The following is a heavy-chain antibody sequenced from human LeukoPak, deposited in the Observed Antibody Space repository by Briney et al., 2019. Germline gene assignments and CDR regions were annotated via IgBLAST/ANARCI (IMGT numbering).Heavy chain of an antibody. D-gene: IGHD6-19*01. CDR1: GGSFSGYY. J-gene: IGHJ4*02. CDR3: ARPRYSSGWSIFDY. Sequence: SETLSLTCAVYGGSFSGYYWSWIRQPPGKGLEWIGEINHSGSTNYNPSLKSRVTISVDTSKNQFSLKLSSVTAADTAVYYCARPRYSSGWSIFDYWGQGALVTVSS. V-gene: IGHV4-34*01. CDR2: INHSGST.